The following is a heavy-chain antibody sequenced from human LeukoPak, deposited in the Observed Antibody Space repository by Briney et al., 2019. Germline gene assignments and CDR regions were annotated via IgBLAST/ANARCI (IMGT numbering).Heavy chain of an antibody. D-gene: IGHD3-22*01. J-gene: IGHJ4*02. CDR1: GGSFSGYY. Sequence: PSETLPLTCAVYGGSFSGYYWSWIRQPPGKGLEWIGEINHSGNTNYNPSLKSRVTISVDTSKNQFSLKLSSVTAADTAVYYCARVGLFLLDYWGQGTLVTVSS. CDR2: INHSGNT. CDR3: ARVGLFLLDY. V-gene: IGHV4-34*01.